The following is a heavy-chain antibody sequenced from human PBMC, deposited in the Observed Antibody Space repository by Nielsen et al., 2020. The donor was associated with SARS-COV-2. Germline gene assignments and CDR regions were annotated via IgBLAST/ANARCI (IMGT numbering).Heavy chain of an antibody. J-gene: IGHJ6*02. D-gene: IGHD2-15*01. V-gene: IGHV1-2*06. CDR3: ARGPGDCSGGSCYSAAGGYTYFYFGMDV. Sequence: WVRQAPGQGLEWMGRINPNSGVTEYAQKFQGSVTLTRDTSINTAYMELSSLRADDTAVYFCARGPGDCSGGSCYSAAGGYTYFYFGMDVWGQGTTVTVSS. CDR2: INPNSGVT.